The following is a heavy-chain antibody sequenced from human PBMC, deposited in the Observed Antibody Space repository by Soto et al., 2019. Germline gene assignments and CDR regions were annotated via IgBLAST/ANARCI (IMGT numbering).Heavy chain of an antibody. CDR3: ARDSNYYDSSGYYGDWFDP. D-gene: IGHD3-22*01. J-gene: IGHJ5*02. V-gene: IGHV3-23*01. CDR2: ISGSGGST. CDR1: GFTFSSYA. Sequence: GGSLRLSCAASGFTFSSYAMSWVRQAPGKGLEWVSAISGSGGSTYYADSVKGRFTISRDNSKNTLYLQMNSLRAEDTAVYYCARDSNYYDSSGYYGDWFDPWGQGTLVTVSS.